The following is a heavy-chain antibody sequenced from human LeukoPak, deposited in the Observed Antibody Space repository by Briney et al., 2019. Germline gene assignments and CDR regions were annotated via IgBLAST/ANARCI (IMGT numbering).Heavy chain of an antibody. D-gene: IGHD4-23*01. CDR1: GGSISSSSYY. V-gene: IGHV4-39*01. CDR2: INHSGST. CDR3: ARQATVVTFLYYYYYMDV. J-gene: IGHJ6*03. Sequence: SETLSLTCTVSGGSISSSSYYWGWIRQPPGKGLEWIGEINHSGSTNYNPSLKSRVTISVDTSKNQFSLKLSSVTAADTAVYYCARQATVVTFLYYYYYMDVWGKGTTVTISS.